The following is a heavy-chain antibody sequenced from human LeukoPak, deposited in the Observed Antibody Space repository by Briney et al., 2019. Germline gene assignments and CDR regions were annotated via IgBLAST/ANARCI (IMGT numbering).Heavy chain of an antibody. CDR2: IGTAGDT. V-gene: IGHV3-13*01. Sequence: RPGRSLRLSCAASGFTFTSYDMHSVRQATGKCLEWVSVIGTAGDTYYPGSVKGRFTISRENAKNSLYLQMNSLRAGDTAVYYCARADSSVGAFDIWGQGAMVTVSS. CDR3: ARADSSVGAFDI. CDR1: GFTFTSYD. D-gene: IGHD3-22*01. J-gene: IGHJ3*02.